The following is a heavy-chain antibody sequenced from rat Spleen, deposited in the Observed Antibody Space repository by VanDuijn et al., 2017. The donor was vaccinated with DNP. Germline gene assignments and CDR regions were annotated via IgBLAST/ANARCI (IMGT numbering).Heavy chain of an antibody. J-gene: IGHJ3*01. CDR1: GFIFSKYG. V-gene: IGHV5-19*01. CDR3: TTQSNSGYGGFAY. CDR2: ISPSGGST. Sequence: EVQLVESGGGPVQPGRSLKLSCVASGFIFSKYGMHWIRQAPTKGLEWVASISPSGGSTYYRDSVKGRFTISRDNAKSTLYLQMDSLRSEDTATYYCTTQSNSGYGGFAYWGQGTLVTVSS. D-gene: IGHD4-3*01.